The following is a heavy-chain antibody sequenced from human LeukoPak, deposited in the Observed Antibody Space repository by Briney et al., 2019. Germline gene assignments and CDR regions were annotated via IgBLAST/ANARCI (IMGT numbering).Heavy chain of an antibody. D-gene: IGHD3-10*01. Sequence: PSETLSLTCTVSGGSISSYYWSWIRQPPGKGLEWIGYIYYSGSTNYNPSLKSRVTISVDTSKNQFSLKLSSVTAADTAVYYCARVKITMVRGVKYYFDYWGQGTLVTVSS. CDR1: GGSISSYY. J-gene: IGHJ4*02. CDR2: IYYSGST. CDR3: ARVKITMVRGVKYYFDY. V-gene: IGHV4-59*01.